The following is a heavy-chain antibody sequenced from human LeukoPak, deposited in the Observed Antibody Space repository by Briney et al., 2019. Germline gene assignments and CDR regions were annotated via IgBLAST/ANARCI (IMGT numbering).Heavy chain of an antibody. J-gene: IGHJ1*01. Sequence: PGGSLRLSCEASGFIVSNYYMSWVRQAPGTGLEWVSLIFGGGTTYYKDSVKGRFTISRDTSKNTLYLHMNRLRDEDTGMYFCARDGPSMSFQHWGQGTLVTVSS. CDR3: ARDGPSMSFQH. V-gene: IGHV3-66*01. CDR1: GFIVSNYY. D-gene: IGHD3/OR15-3a*01. CDR2: IFGGGTT.